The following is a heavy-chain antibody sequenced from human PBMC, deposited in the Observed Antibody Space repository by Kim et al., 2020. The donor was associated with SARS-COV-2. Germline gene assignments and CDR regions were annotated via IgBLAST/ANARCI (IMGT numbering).Heavy chain of an antibody. V-gene: IGHV3-53*01. D-gene: IGHD3-10*01. J-gene: IGHJ6*02. Sequence: RFTISRDNSKNTLYLQRNSLRAEDTAVYYCARDRPLLWFGESRSYYGMDVWGQGTTVTVSS. CDR3: ARDRPLLWFGESRSYYGMDV.